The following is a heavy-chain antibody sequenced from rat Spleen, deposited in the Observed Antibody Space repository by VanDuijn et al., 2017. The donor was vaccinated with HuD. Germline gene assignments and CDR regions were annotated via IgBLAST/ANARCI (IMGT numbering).Heavy chain of an antibody. Sequence: EVQLVESDGGLVQPGRSLKLSCAASGFTFSDYYMAWVRQAPTHGLERVATISYDGSSTYYRDSVKGRFTISRDNAKSTLYLQMDSLRSEDTATYYCARHTVNYGGYFDYWGQGVMVTVSS. CDR1: GFTFSDYY. CDR2: ISYDGSST. CDR3: ARHTVNYGGYFDY. J-gene: IGHJ2*01. V-gene: IGHV5-29*01. D-gene: IGHD1-11*01.